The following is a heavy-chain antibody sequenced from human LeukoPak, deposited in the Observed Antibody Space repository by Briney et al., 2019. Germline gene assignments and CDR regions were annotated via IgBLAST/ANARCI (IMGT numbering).Heavy chain of an antibody. Sequence: PGGSLRLSCAASGFTFSSYWMSWVRQAPGKGLEWVSSISDNSYWIYYADSVGGRFIISRDNAKNSLYLQMNSLRAEDTAVYYCASGGGDIVATIWDYHYMDVWGKGTTVTVSS. J-gene: IGHJ6*03. CDR2: ISDNSYWI. D-gene: IGHD5-12*01. CDR3: ASGGGDIVATIWDYHYMDV. CDR1: GFTFSSYW. V-gene: IGHV3-21*04.